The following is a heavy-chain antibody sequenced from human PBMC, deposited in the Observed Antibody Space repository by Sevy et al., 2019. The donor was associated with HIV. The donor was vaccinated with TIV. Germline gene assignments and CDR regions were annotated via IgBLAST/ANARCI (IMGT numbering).Heavy chain of an antibody. D-gene: IGHD3-22*01. CDR1: GGSISSSSYY. Sequence: SETLSLTCTVSGGSISSSSYYWGWIRQPPGKGMEWIGSIYYSGRTYYNPSLKSRVTISVDTSKNQFSLKLSSVTAADTAVYYCARGAGVVVRDWFDPWCQGTLVTVSS. CDR2: IYYSGRT. J-gene: IGHJ5*02. V-gene: IGHV4-39*01. CDR3: ARGAGVVVRDWFDP.